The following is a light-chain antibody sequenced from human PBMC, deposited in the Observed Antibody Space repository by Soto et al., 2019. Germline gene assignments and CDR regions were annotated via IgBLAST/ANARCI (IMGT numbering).Light chain of an antibody. V-gene: IGLV2-14*03. CDR1: SSDVGAYNY. CDR2: DVS. J-gene: IGLJ1*01. Sequence: QSALTQPASVSGSPGQSITISCTGTSSDVGAYNYVSWYQQHPGKAPKLMIYDVSHRPSGVSNRFSGSKSGTTASLIISGLQAEDEADYYCSSYTTISTPYVFGTGTKLTVL. CDR3: SSYTTISTPYV.